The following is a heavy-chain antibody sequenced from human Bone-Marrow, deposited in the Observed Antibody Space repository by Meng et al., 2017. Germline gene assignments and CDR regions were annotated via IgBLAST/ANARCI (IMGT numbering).Heavy chain of an antibody. Sequence: QVQLGQSGAEGKKPGAAVKVSCKASGYTFTSYGISWVRQAPGQGLEWMGWISAYNGNTNYAQKLQGRVTMTTDTSTSTAYMELRSLRSDDTAVYYCARDDNCSGGSCYLTPGWFDPWGQGTLVTVSS. J-gene: IGHJ5*02. CDR1: GYTFTSYG. CDR3: ARDDNCSGGSCYLTPGWFDP. CDR2: ISAYNGNT. V-gene: IGHV1-18*01. D-gene: IGHD2-15*01.